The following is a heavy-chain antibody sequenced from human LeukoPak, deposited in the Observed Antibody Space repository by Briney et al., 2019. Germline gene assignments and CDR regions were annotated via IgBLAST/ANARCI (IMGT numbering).Heavy chain of an antibody. J-gene: IGHJ4*02. V-gene: IGHV4-4*07. D-gene: IGHD2-15*01. CDR1: GCSISSYH. CDR2: IYSSGST. Sequence: PSETLSLTCTVSGCSISSYHWSWIRQPAGKGLEWIGRIYSSGSTDYNPSLKSRVTMSVDTSKNQFSLKLGSVTAADTAVYYCAREGRSSTPGYWGQGTLVTVSS. CDR3: AREGRSSTPGY.